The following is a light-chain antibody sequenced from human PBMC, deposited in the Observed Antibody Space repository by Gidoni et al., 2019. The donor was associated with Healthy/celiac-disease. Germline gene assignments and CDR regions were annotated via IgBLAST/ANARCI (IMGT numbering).Light chain of an antibody. V-gene: IGKV1-8*01. CDR3: QQYYSYPYT. J-gene: IGKJ2*01. Sequence: ANRMTQSPSSFSASTGDRVTITFRASQGISSYLAGYQQKPGKAPKLLIYAASTLQSGVTSRFSGSGSGTDFTLTISCLQSEDFATYYCQQYYSYPYTFXQXTKLEIK. CDR1: QGISSY. CDR2: AAS.